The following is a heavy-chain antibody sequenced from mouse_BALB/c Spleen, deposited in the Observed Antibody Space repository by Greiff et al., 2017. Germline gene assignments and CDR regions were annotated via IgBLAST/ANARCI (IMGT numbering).Heavy chain of an antibody. CDR1: GFSLTSYG. Sequence: VQVVESGPGLVQPSQSLSITCTVSGFSLTSYGVHWVRQSPGKGLEWLGVIWSGGSTDYNAAFISRLSISKDNSKSQVFFKMNSLQANDTAIYYCARNNYRYEGGFAYWGQGTLVTVSA. CDR2: IWSGGST. D-gene: IGHD2-14*01. J-gene: IGHJ3*01. CDR3: ARNNYRYEGGFAY. V-gene: IGHV2-2*02.